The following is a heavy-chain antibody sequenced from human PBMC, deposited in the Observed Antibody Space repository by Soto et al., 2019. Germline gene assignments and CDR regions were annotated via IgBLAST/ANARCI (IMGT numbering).Heavy chain of an antibody. Sequence: QVQLVQSGAEVKKPGASVKVSCTASGYSFTDFYVHWLRQAPGQGLEWMGCILPSSGVTRYADNFQGRVTMTRDTSIDTAYMDLYSLTSDDTAVYYCARLMISFRGIFDDSWGQGTLVTVSS. V-gene: IGHV1-2*02. CDR1: GYSFTDFY. CDR3: ARLMISFRGIFDDS. CDR2: ILPSSGVT. J-gene: IGHJ4*02. D-gene: IGHD3-16*02.